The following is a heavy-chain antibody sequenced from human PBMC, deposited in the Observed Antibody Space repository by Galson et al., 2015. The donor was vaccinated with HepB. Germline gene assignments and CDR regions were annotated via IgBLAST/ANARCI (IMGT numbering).Heavy chain of an antibody. D-gene: IGHD2/OR15-2a*01. J-gene: IGHJ5*02. CDR2: IYYSGST. CDR1: GGSISSGGYY. CDR3: ARDSTHNWFDP. V-gene: IGHV4-31*03. Sequence: LSLTCTVSGGSISSGGYYWSWIRQHPGKGLEWIGYIYYSGSTYYNPSLKSRVTISVDTSKNQFSLKLSSVTAADTAVYYCARDSTHNWFDPWGQGTLVTVSS.